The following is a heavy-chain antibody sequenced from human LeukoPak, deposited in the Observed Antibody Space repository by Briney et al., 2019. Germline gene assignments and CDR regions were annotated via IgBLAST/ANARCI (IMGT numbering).Heavy chain of an antibody. V-gene: IGHV3-48*03. J-gene: IGHJ4*02. Sequence: GGSLRLSCAASGFTFSSYEMNWVRQAPGKGLEWVSYISSSGSTIYYADSVKGRFTISRDNSKNTLYLQMNSLRAEDTAIYYCAKGAAIGIYANFDYWGQGTLVTVSS. CDR2: ISSSGSTI. D-gene: IGHD1-14*01. CDR3: AKGAAIGIYANFDY. CDR1: GFTFSSYE.